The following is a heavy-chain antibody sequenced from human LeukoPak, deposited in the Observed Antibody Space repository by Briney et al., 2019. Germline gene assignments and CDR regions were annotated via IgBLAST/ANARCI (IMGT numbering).Heavy chain of an antibody. CDR2: INHSGST. J-gene: IGHJ5*02. CDR1: GGSFSGYY. D-gene: IGHD3-16*02. Sequence: TSETLSLTCAVYGGSFSGYYWSWIRQPPGKGLEWIGEINHSGSTNYNPSLKGRVTISVDTSKNQFSLKLSSVTAAETAVYYCARNDYVWGSYRLNWFDPWGQGTLVTVSS. CDR3: ARNDYVWGSYRLNWFDP. V-gene: IGHV4-34*01.